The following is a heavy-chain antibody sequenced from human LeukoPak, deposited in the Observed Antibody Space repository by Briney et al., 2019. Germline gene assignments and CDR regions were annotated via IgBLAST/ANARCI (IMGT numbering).Heavy chain of an antibody. D-gene: IGHD3-22*01. CDR3: ATGYSDSLRSPLDS. Sequence: GGSLRLSCAGSGFIFSTYAMSWVRQAPGKGLEYVSSITGSAIATYYADSVKGRFTISRDDSKNTLFLQMNSLRAEDTAVYYCATGYSDSLRSPLDSWGQGTLVTVSS. V-gene: IGHV3-23*01. J-gene: IGHJ5*01. CDR2: ITGSAIAT. CDR1: GFIFSTYA.